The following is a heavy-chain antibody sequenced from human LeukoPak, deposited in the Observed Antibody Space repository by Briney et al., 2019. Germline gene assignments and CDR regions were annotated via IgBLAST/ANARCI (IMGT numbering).Heavy chain of an antibody. CDR3: ARGLYYYDSSGYYNY. D-gene: IGHD3-22*01. CDR2: INPNSGGT. Sequence: ASVKVSCKASGYTFTGYYMHWVRQAPGQGLEWMGWINPNSGGTNYAQKFQGRVTMTRDTSISTAYMELSRLRSDDTAVYYCARGLYYYDSSGYYNYWGQGTLVTVSS. J-gene: IGHJ4*02. CDR1: GYTFTGYY. V-gene: IGHV1-2*02.